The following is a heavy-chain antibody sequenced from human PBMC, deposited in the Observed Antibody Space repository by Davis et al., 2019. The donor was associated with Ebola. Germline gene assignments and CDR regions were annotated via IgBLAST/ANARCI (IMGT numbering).Heavy chain of an antibody. J-gene: IGHJ3*02. CDR1: GFTVSSNY. CDR2: IYSGGST. V-gene: IGHV3-53*01. CDR3: AKGSDGWYWAFDI. D-gene: IGHD6-19*01. Sequence: GESLKISCAASGFTVSSNYMSWVRQAPGKGLEWVSVIYSGGSTYYADSVKSRFTISRENSKNTLYLQMNSLRAEDTAVYYCAKGSDGWYWAFDIWGQGTMVTVSS.